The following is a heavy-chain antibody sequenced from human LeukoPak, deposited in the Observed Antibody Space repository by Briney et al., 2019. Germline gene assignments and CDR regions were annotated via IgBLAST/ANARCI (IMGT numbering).Heavy chain of an antibody. CDR3: ARVRVQLWSFDY. CDR1: GYTLTSYG. J-gene: IGHJ4*02. CDR2: ISAYNGNT. D-gene: IGHD5-18*01. V-gene: IGHV1-18*01. Sequence: ASMKVSCKASGYTLTSYGISWVRQAPGQGLEWMGWISAYNGNTNYAQKLQGRVTMTTDTSTSTAYMELRSLRSDDTAVYYCARVRVQLWSFDYWGQGTLVTVSS.